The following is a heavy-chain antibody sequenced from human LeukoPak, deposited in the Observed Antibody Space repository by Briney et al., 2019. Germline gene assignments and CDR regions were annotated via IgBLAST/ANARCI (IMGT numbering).Heavy chain of an antibody. Sequence: SVKVSCKASGGAFSSYAISWVRQAPGQGLEWMGGIIPIFGTANYAQKFQGRVTITANKSTSTAYMELSSLRSEDTAVYYCAREGLHYGMDVWGKGTTVTVSS. D-gene: IGHD3/OR15-3a*01. CDR3: AREGLHYGMDV. CDR1: GGAFSSYA. V-gene: IGHV1-69*06. J-gene: IGHJ6*04. CDR2: IIPIFGTA.